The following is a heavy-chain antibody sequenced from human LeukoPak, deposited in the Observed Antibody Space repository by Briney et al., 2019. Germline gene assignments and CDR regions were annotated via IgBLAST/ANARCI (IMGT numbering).Heavy chain of an antibody. CDR1: GYTFTGYY. CDR3: ASRGSHTTVLDY. Sequence: GASVKVSCKASGYTFTGYYMHWVRQAPGQGLEWMGWINPNSGDTNYAQKFQGRDSMTRDTSISTAYMELSRLRSDDTAVYYCASRGSHTTVLDYWGQGTLVTVSS. CDR2: INPNSGDT. V-gene: IGHV1-2*02. J-gene: IGHJ4*02. D-gene: IGHD3-16*01.